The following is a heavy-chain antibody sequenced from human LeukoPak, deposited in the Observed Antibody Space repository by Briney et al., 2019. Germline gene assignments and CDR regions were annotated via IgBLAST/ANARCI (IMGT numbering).Heavy chain of an antibody. V-gene: IGHV1-3*01. D-gene: IGHD3-10*01. Sequence: ASVKVSCKASGYTLTNYAMHWVRQAPGQSLEWVGYINPGNGDTKSSWQFQGRVTLARDTSTSTVYLDISSLISEDTAVYFCARKEFGHLPGFDYWGQGTLVTVSS. CDR1: GYTLTNYA. CDR3: ARKEFGHLPGFDY. CDR2: INPGNGDT. J-gene: IGHJ4*02.